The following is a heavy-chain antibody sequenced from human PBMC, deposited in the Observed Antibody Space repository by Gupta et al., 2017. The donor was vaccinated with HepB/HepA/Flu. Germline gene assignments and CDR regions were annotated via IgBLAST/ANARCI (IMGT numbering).Heavy chain of an antibody. CDR2: ISYDGSNK. CDR3: AKEDYYGSGSYLDY. V-gene: IGHV3-30*18. Sequence: QVQLVESGGGVVQPGRSLRLSCAASGFTFSSYGMHWVRQAPGKGLEWVAVISYDGSNKYYADSVKGRFTISRDNSKNTLYLQMNSLRAEDTAVYYCAKEDYYGSGSYLDYWGQGTLVTVSS. CDR1: GFTFSSYG. J-gene: IGHJ4*02. D-gene: IGHD3-10*01.